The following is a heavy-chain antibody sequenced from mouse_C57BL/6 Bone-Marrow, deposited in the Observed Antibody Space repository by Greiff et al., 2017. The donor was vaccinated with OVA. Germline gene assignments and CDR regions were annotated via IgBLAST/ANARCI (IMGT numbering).Heavy chain of an antibody. Sequence: DVKLEESGAELVRPGSSVKMSCKTSGYTFTSYGINWVKQRPGQGLEWIGYIYIGNGYTEYNEKFKGKATLTSDTSSSTAYMQLSSLTSEDSAIYFCARWIYDGYYYFDYWGQGTTLTVSS. CDR2: IYIGNGYT. V-gene: IGHV1-58*01. J-gene: IGHJ2*01. CDR3: ARWIYDGYYYFDY. CDR1: GYTFTSYG. D-gene: IGHD2-3*01.